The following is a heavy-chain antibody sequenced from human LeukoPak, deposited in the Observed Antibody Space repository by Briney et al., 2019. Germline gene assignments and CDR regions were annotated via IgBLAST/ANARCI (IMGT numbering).Heavy chain of an antibody. V-gene: IGHV4-39*01. D-gene: IGHD6-13*01. CDR1: GGSISSSSYY. CDR2: VYYSGTT. Sequence: SETLSLTCTVSGGSISSSSYYWGWIRQPPGKGLEWIGSVYYSGTTYYNPSLKSRVTISVDTSKNLFSLNLSSVTAADTAIYYCASQNSYSSSWYPAFDYWGQGTLVTVSS. CDR3: ASQNSYSSSWYPAFDY. J-gene: IGHJ4*02.